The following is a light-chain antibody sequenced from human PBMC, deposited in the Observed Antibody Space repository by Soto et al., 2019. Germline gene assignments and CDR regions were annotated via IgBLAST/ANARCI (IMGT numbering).Light chain of an antibody. CDR3: QQYYSTPLT. CDR1: QSVLYSSNNKNY. J-gene: IGKJ4*01. CDR2: WAS. Sequence: DILMTQSPYSLAVSLGERATINCKSSQSVLYSSNNKNYLAWYQQKPGQSPKLLIYWASTRESGVPDRFSGSGSGTDFTLTISSLQAEDVAVYYCQQYYSTPLTFGGGTKVDIK. V-gene: IGKV4-1*01.